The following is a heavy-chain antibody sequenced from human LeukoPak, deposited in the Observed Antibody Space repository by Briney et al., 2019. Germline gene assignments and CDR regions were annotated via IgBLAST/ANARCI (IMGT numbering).Heavy chain of an antibody. Sequence: SQTLSLTCPVSSGSISSGVYYWSRIRQHPGKGLEWIGYIYYSGSTYYNPSLKSRVTISVDTSKNQISLKLSSVTAADTAVYYCARGVRWLQLSYFDYWGQGTLVTVSS. CDR3: ARGVRWLQLSYFDY. J-gene: IGHJ4*02. CDR2: IYYSGST. D-gene: IGHD5-24*01. CDR1: SGSISSGVYY. V-gene: IGHV4-31*03.